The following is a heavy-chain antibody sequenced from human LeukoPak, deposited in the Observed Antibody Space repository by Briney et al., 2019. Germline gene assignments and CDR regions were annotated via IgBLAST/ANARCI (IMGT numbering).Heavy chain of an antibody. J-gene: IGHJ4*02. CDR1: GYTFTDYY. CDR2: INPNSGGT. Sequence: ASVKVSCKASGYTFTDYYIHWVRQAPGQGLEWMGWINPNSGGTNFTQKFQGRVTMTRDTSITTAYMELSSLRSDDTAVYYCAKESVRWGYGSGSPSGYWGQGTLVTVSS. D-gene: IGHD3-10*01. V-gene: IGHV1-2*02. CDR3: AKESVRWGYGSGSPSGY.